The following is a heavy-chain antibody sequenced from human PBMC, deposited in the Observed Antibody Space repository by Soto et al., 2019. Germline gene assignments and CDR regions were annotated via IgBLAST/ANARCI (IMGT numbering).Heavy chain of an antibody. D-gene: IGHD2-15*01. V-gene: IGHV4-34*01. J-gene: IGHJ5*02. Sequence: PSETLSLTCAVYGGSFSGYYWSWIRQPPGKGLEWIGEINHSGSTNYNPSLKSRVTISVDTSKNQFSLKLSSVTAADTAVYYCARNRISENGWFDPWGQGTLVTVSS. CDR1: GGSFSGYY. CDR3: ARNRISENGWFDP. CDR2: INHSGST.